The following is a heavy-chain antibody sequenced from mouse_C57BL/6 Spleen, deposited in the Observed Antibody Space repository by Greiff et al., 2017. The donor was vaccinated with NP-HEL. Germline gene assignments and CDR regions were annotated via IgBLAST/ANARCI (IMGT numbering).Heavy chain of an antibody. J-gene: IGHJ1*03. CDR2: INPNNGGT. V-gene: IGHV1-18*01. CDR1: GYTFTDYN. CDR3: ARHSRIYYYSWNFDV. D-gene: IGHD1-1*01. Sequence: EVQLQQSGPELVKPGASVKIPCKASGYTFTDYNMDWVKQSHGKSLEWIGDINPNNGGTIYNQKFKGKATLTVDKSSSTAYMELRSLTSEDTAVYYCARHSRIYYYSWNFDVWGTGTTVTVSS.